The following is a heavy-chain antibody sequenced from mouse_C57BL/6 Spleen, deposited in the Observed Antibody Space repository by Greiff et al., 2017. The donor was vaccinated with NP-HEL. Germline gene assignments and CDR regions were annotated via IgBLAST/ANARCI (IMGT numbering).Heavy chain of an antibody. CDR3: TRDPGSSYGYFDV. CDR2: ISSGGDYI. Sequence: EVQLVESGEGLVKPGGSLKLSCAASGFTFSSYAMSWVRQTPEKRLEWVAYISSGGDYIYYADTVKGRFTISRDNARNTLYLQMSSLKSEDTAMYYCTRDPGSSYGYFDVWGTGTTVTVSS. D-gene: IGHD1-1*01. V-gene: IGHV5-9-1*02. CDR1: GFTFSSYA. J-gene: IGHJ1*03.